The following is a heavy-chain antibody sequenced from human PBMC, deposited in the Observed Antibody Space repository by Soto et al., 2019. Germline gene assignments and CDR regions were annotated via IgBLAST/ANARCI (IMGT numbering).Heavy chain of an antibody. CDR3: ARDPGSIAVAGTI. Sequence: EVQLVESGGGLIQPGGSLRLACAASGFSVSSNYMSWVRQAPGKGLEWVSVIYTGGSTHYADSVEGRFTISRDISKNTLYLQMNSLRAEDTAVHYCARDPGSIAVAGTIWGQGTLVTVSS. CDR2: IYTGGST. CDR1: GFSVSSNY. D-gene: IGHD6-19*01. J-gene: IGHJ4*02. V-gene: IGHV3-53*01.